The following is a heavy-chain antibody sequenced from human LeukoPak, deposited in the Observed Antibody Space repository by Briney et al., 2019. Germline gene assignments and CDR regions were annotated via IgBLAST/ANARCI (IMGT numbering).Heavy chain of an antibody. D-gene: IGHD1-7*01. CDR1: GGSISSGDYY. CDR2: IYYSGST. Sequence: PSETLSLTCTVSGGSISSGDYYWSWIRQPPGKGLEWIGHIYYSGSTYYNPSLKGRVTISVDTSKNQFSLKLSSVTAADTAVYYCAREQVITGTTGLDYWGQGTLVTVSS. J-gene: IGHJ4*02. CDR3: AREQVITGTTGLDY. V-gene: IGHV4-30-4*08.